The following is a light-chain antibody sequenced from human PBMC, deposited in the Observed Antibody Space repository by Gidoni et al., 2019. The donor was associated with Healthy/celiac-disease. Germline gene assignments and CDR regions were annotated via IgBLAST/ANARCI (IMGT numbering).Light chain of an antibody. Sequence: IQLTQSPSSLSASVGDRVTITGRASQGISSYLAWYQQKPGKAPKLLIYAASTLQSGVPSRFSGSGSGTDFTLTIGSLQPEDFATYYCRQHNSYPFTFGPGTRVDIK. CDR3: RQHNSYPFT. J-gene: IGKJ3*01. V-gene: IGKV1-9*01. CDR2: AAS. CDR1: QGISSY.